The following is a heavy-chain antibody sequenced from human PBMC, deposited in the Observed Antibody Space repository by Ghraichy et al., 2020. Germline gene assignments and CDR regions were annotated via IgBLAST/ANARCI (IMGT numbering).Heavy chain of an antibody. CDR1: GGFISDDY. Sequence: SETLSLTCTVSGGFISDDYWSWIRQPPRKGLEWIGYIYHSGATNYTPSLRSRVTISVDTSKRHFSLRLTSVTAADTAMYYCVRHKGSWGFDYWGQGAQVTVSP. CDR2: IYHSGAT. J-gene: IGHJ4*02. V-gene: IGHV4-59*08. CDR3: VRHKGSWGFDY. D-gene: IGHD1-26*01.